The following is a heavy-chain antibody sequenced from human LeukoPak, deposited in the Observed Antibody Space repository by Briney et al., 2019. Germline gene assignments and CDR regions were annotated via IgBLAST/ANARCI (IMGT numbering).Heavy chain of an antibody. D-gene: IGHD2-2*01. V-gene: IGHV4-34*01. CDR3: ARGPHSSTSWWKWFDP. CDR2: INHSGST. J-gene: IGHJ5*02. CDR1: GGSFSGYY. Sequence: NPSETLSLTCAVYGGSFSGYYWSWIRQPPGKGLEWIGEINHSGSTNYNPSLKSRVTISVDTSKNQFSLKLSSVTAADTAVYYCARGPHSSTSWWKWFDPWGQGTLVTVSS.